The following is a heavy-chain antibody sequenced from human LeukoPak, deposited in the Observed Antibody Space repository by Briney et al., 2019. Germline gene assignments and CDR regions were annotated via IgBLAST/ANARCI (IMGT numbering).Heavy chain of an antibody. Sequence: QPGGSLRLSCAASGFTFTHYGMNWVRQAPGKGLEWVSGIRPNGETTYYADSVRGRFTISRDNSRSMVWLQMNSLTAEDTAMYYCGRDLNWGAFDIRGLGTLVTVSS. CDR1: GFTFTHYG. J-gene: IGHJ3*02. D-gene: IGHD7-27*01. CDR3: GRDLNWGAFDI. CDR2: IRPNGETT. V-gene: IGHV3-23*01.